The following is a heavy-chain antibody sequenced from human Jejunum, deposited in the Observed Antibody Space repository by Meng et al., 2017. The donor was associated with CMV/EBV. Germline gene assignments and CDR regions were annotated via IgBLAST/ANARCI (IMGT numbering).Heavy chain of an antibody. V-gene: IGHV4-30-4*08. CDR2: TYYGGRT. CDR3: ARTEDCHSTRCYTGFGP. D-gene: IGHD2-2*01. Sequence: SISSGDYYWTWIRQPPGKGLEWIGFTYYGGRTYYNPSLRSRVTISIDTSKNQFSLRLSSVTAADTAVYYCARTEDCHSTRCYTGFGPWGQGTLVTVSS. CDR1: SISSGDYY. J-gene: IGHJ5*02.